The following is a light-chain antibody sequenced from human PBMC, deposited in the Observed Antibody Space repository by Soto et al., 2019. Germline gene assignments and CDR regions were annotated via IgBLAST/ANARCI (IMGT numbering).Light chain of an antibody. CDR2: DAS. J-gene: IGKJ3*01. CDR3: QQYSGYSLFT. V-gene: IGKV1-5*01. CDR1: QSISGW. Sequence: DIQMTQSPSTLSASVGDRVTITCRASQSISGWLAWYQQRPGKAPKLLIYDASSLESGVPSRFSGSGSGTEFTLTIGGLQPDDFATYYCQQYSGYSLFTFGPGTMVDIK.